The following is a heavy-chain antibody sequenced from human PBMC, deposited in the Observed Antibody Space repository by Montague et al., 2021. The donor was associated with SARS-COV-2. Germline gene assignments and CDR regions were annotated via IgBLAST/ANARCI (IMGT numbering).Heavy chain of an antibody. Sequence: SLRLSCAASGLTFGDYAINWVRQAPGKGLEWVASISGDGATAYYAESVLGRFAISRDNSKNTVLLQMDSLRVKDAAVYYCAKALYSGGFFFESESDFWGQGTLVTVSS. V-gene: IGHV3-23*01. CDR3: AKALYSGGFFFESESDF. CDR2: ISGDGATA. J-gene: IGHJ4*02. D-gene: IGHD6-19*01. CDR1: GLTFGDYA.